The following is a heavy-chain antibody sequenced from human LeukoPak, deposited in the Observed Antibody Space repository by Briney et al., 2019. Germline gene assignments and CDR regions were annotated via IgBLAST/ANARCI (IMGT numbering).Heavy chain of an antibody. J-gene: IGHJ4*02. CDR3: AKDRQWLVHWNY. D-gene: IGHD6-19*01. CDR2: IRGSGGST. V-gene: IGHV3-23*01. Sequence: GGSLRLSCAASGFTFSSYAMSWVRQAPGKGLEWVSAIRGSGGSTYYADSVKGRFTISRDNSKNTLYLQMNSLRAEDTAVYYCAKDRQWLVHWNYWGQGTLVTVSS. CDR1: GFTFSSYA.